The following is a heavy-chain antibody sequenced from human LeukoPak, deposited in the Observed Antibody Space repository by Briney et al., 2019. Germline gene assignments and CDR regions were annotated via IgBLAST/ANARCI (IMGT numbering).Heavy chain of an antibody. CDR2: IYYSGST. CDR1: GDSISTSSYY. Sequence: SETLSLTCSVSGDSISTSSYYWGWIRQPPGKGLEWIGTIYYSGSTYYNPSLTSRVTISVDTSKNQFSLKLSSVTAADTAVYYCARHKDYYYSYMDVWGKGTTVTVSS. CDR3: ARHKDYYYSYMDV. J-gene: IGHJ6*03. V-gene: IGHV4-39*01.